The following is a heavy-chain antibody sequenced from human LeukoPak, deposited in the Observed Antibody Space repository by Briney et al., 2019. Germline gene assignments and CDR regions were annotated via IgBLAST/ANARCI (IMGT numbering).Heavy chain of an antibody. D-gene: IGHD1-14*01. V-gene: IGHV3-43*02. CDR1: GFTFDDYA. J-gene: IGHJ5*02. CDR2: ISGDGGST. Sequence: GGSLRLSCAASGFTFDDYAMHWVRHAPGKGLEWVSLISGDGGSTCYADSVKGRFTISRDNSKNSLYLQMNSLRTEDTALYYCAKDSRTYRGWFDPWGQGTLVTVSS. CDR3: AKDSRTYRGWFDP.